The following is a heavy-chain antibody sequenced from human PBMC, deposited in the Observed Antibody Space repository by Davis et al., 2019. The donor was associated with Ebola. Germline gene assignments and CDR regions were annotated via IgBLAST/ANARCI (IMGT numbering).Heavy chain of an antibody. J-gene: IGHJ4*02. V-gene: IGHV3-74*01. CDR1: GFTFSNYW. D-gene: IGHD5-18*01. CDR2: INSDGSST. Sequence: GESLKISCAASGFTFSNYWMHWVRQAPGKGLVWISRINSDGSSTTYADSVKGRFTTSRDNAKNTLYLQMNSLRAEDTAVYYCARGGKGDTVMVTNYWGQGTLVTVSS. CDR3: ARGGKGDTVMVTNY.